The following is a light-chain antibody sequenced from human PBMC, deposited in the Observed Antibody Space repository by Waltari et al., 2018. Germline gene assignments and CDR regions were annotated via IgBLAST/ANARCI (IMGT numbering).Light chain of an antibody. J-gene: IGLJ2*01. CDR1: SSNTGARPD. CDR2: GNN. V-gene: IGLV1-40*01. CDR3: QSYDSSLRGVI. Sequence: QSVLTQPPSVSGAPGPTVTIACPGSSSNTGARPDVHCYQQGPGTAPKLLIYGNNKRPSGVPDRFSGSKSGTSASLAITGLQAEDEADYYCQSYDSSLRGVIFGGGTKLTVL.